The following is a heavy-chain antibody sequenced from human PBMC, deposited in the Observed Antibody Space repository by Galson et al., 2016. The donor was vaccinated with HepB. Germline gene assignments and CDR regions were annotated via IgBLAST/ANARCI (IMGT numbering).Heavy chain of an antibody. D-gene: IGHD2-15*01. CDR3: ARTTYCSATSCYYAFDI. V-gene: IGHV3-33*01. Sequence: SLRLSCAASGMSFSNYGMHWVRQAPGKGLEWVAVLWYDDGNKFYTDSVRGRFTISRGKSANTLYLQLNTLRAEDTAIYYCARTTYCSATSCYYAFDIWGQGTMVTVSS. J-gene: IGHJ3*02. CDR2: LWYDDGNK. CDR1: GMSFSNYG.